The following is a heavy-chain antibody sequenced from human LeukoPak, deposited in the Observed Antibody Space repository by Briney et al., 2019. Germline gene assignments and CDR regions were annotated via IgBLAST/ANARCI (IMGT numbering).Heavy chain of an antibody. CDR2: IIPIFGTA. J-gene: IGHJ4*02. CDR1: GGTFSSYA. V-gene: IGHV1-69*01. Sequence: AASVKVSCKASGGTFSSYAISWVRQAPGQGLEWMGGIIPIFGTANYAQKFQGRVTITADESTSTAYMELSSLRSEDTAVYYCARDEYPILPTVLDYWGQGTLVTVSS. D-gene: IGHD6-6*01. CDR3: ARDEYPILPTVLDY.